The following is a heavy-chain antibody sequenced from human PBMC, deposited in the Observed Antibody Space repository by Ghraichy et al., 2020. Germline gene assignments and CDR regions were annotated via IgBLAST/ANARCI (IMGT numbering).Heavy chain of an antibody. J-gene: IGHJ6*02. D-gene: IGHD5-18*01. CDR2: IYYSGST. V-gene: IGHV4-31*03. CDR3: ARDRVKIQLWHGMDV. Sequence: SLNISCTVPGGSISSGGYYWSWIRQHPGKGLEWIGYIYYSGSTYYNPSLKSRVTISVDTSKNQFSLKLSSVTAADTAVYYCARDRVKIQLWHGMDVWGQGTTVTVSS. CDR1: GGSISSGGYY.